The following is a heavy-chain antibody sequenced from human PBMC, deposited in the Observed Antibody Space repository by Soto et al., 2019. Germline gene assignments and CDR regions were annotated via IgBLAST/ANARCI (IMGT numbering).Heavy chain of an antibody. CDR3: ATWRGGYTYGLGH. V-gene: IGHV3-74*01. CDR2: ILNDGTTT. D-gene: IGHD5-18*01. J-gene: IGHJ4*02. Sequence: GGSLRLSCTSSGFTFSSQWLHLVRQAPGKGLMWISRILNDGTTTNYADSVKGRFTVSRDNAKKTMSLQMNNLRAEDTAVYYCATWRGGYTYGLGHWGQGTPVTVSS. CDR1: GFTFSSQW.